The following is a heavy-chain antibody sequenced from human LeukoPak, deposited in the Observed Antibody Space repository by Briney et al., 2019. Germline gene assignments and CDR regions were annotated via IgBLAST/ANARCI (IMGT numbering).Heavy chain of an antibody. D-gene: IGHD6-13*01. CDR3: ASSGGSSSWYGDAFDI. J-gene: IGHJ3*02. V-gene: IGHV4-39*07. CDR2: IYYSGST. CDR1: GGSISSSTYF. Sequence: SETLSLTCTVSGGSISSSTYFWGWIRQPPGKGLEWIGTIYYSGSTYYNPSLKSRVTISVDSSKNQFSLKLSSVTAADTAVYYCASSGGSSSWYGDAFDIWGQGTMVTVSS.